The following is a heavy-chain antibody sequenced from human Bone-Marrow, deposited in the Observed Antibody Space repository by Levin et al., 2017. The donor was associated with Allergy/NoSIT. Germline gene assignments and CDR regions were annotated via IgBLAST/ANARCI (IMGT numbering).Heavy chain of an antibody. D-gene: IGHD3-22*01. Sequence: KGLEWVAIISFDGTKKYYADSVKGRFTISRDNSKNTLDLQMNSLRVEDTAVYYCAKNHMDSSAWYFDDWGRGTLVTVAS. CDR2: ISFDGTKK. J-gene: IGHJ4*02. CDR3: AKNHMDSSAWYFDD. V-gene: IGHV3-30*18.